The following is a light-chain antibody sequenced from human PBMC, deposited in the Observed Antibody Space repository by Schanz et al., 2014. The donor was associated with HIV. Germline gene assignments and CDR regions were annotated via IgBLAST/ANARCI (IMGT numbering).Light chain of an antibody. Sequence: QSVLPQPPSASGTPGQRVTISCSGSSSNIGSNSVYWYQQLPGTAPKLLIYRDNQRPSGVPARFSGSKSGTSASLAISGLRSEDEAHFYCAAWDDSLRALVFGGGTKLTVL. J-gene: IGLJ2*01. CDR2: RDN. CDR3: AAWDDSLRALV. V-gene: IGLV1-47*01. CDR1: SSNIGSNS.